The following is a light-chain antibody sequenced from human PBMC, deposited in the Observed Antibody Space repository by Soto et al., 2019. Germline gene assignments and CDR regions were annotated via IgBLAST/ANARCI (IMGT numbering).Light chain of an antibody. CDR3: QQYCSSRT. Sequence: ETGLTQSPGTVSLSPGERATLSFRASQSVSNNDLAWYKQQPGQAPSLLIYAASSSATRIPDRFSGSGSGTAFTLTISRLEPEDVAVYYWQQYCSSRTFGQGTKVDIK. CDR1: QSVSNND. CDR2: AAS. V-gene: IGKV3-20*01. J-gene: IGKJ1*01.